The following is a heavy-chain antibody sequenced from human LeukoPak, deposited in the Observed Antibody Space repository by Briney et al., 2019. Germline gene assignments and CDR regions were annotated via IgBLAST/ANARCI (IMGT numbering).Heavy chain of an antibody. CDR2: FYPGDSDA. J-gene: IGHJ4*02. Sequence: GEALKISCKGSGYSFTSYWIGWVRQMPGKGLKWMGIFYPGDSDARYSPSFQGQVTISADKSISTAYLQWCSLKASDTAMYYCARRRDLYSGSYYPFDDWGQGTLVTVSS. V-gene: IGHV5-51*01. CDR3: ARRRDLYSGSYYPFDD. D-gene: IGHD1-26*01. CDR1: GYSFTSYW.